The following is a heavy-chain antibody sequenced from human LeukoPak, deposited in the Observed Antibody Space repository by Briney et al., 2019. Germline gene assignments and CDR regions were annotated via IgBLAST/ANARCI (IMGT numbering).Heavy chain of an antibody. CDR2: INPNSGGT. CDR3: ARDSDSSGWTPGGY. V-gene: IGHV1-2*02. CDR1: GYTFISYS. J-gene: IGHJ4*02. Sequence: GASVKVSCKASGYTFISYSMNWVRQAPGQGLEWMGWINPNSGGTNYAQKFQGRVTMTRDTSISTAYMELSRLRSDDTAVYYCARDSDSSGWTPGGYWGQGTLVTVSS. D-gene: IGHD6-19*01.